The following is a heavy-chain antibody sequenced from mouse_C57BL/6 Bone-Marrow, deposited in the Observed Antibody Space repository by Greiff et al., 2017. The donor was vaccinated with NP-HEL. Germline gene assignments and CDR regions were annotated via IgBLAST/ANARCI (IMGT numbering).Heavy chain of an antibody. J-gene: IGHJ4*01. Sequence: VQLQQSGPGLVQPSQSLSITCTVSGFSLTSYGVHWVRQSPGKGLEWLGVIWSGGSTDYNAAFISRLSISKDNCKSQVFFKMNSLQADDTAIYYCARGPITTVVAGNAMDYWGQGTSVTVSS. CDR1: GFSLTSYG. CDR3: ARGPITTVVAGNAMDY. CDR2: IWSGGST. V-gene: IGHV2-2*01. D-gene: IGHD1-1*01.